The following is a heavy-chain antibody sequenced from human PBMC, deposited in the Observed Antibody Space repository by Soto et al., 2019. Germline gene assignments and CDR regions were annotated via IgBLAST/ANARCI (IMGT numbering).Heavy chain of an antibody. CDR2: IYYSGST. V-gene: IGHV4-59*01. CDR1: GGSISSYY. D-gene: IGHD3-10*01. J-gene: IGHJ6*02. CDR3: ERVGEEYGSGAQDV. Sequence: SETLSLTCTASGGSISSYYWSWIRQPPGKGLEWIGYIYYSGSTNYNPSLKSRVTISVDTSKNQFSLKLSSVTAADTAVYYCERVGEEYGSGAQDVWGQGTTVTVSS.